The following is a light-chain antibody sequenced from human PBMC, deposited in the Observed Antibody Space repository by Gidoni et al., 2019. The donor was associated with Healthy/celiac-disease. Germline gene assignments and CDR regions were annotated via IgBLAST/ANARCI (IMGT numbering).Light chain of an antibody. Sequence: QSALTQPRSVSGSPGPSVTITCTGTSSDVGGYNYVSWYQQHQGKAPKLMIYDVSKRPSGVPDRFSGSKSGNTASLTISGLQAEDEADYYCCSYAGSYTRVFGGGTKLTVL. CDR2: DVS. CDR3: CSYAGSYTRV. CDR1: SSDVGGYNY. V-gene: IGLV2-11*01. J-gene: IGLJ2*01.